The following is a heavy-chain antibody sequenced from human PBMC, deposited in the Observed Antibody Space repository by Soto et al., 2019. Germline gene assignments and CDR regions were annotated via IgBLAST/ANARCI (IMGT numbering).Heavy chain of an antibody. V-gene: IGHV3-53*01. CDR3: APDLTLPVRPSFDT. Sequence: EVQLVESGGGLIQPGGSLRLSCAASGFTISGNYITWVRQAPGKGLEWVSVILGGGNTYYTDSVKGRFTTARDNSKSTVYLHMNRVRGDDTAVYFCAPDLTLPVRPSFDTWGQGTLLTVSS. CDR1: GFTISGNY. CDR2: ILGGGNT. D-gene: IGHD2-21*02. J-gene: IGHJ5*02.